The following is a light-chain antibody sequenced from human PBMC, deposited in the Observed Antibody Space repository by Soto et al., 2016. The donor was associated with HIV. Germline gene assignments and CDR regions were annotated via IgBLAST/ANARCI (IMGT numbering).Light chain of an antibody. Sequence: SSELTQDPAVSVALGQTVKITCQGDSLRSYYATWYQQKPGQAPVFVIYGQSNRPSGIPDRFSGSSSGNTASLTITGAQAEDEADYYCMSRDNNTNPVIFGGGTKLTV. CDR3: MSRDNNTNPVI. CDR2: GQS. V-gene: IGLV3-19*01. CDR1: SLRSYY. J-gene: IGLJ2*01.